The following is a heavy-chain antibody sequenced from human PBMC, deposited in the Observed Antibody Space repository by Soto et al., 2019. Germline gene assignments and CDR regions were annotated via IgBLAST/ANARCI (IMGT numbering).Heavy chain of an antibody. J-gene: IGHJ6*02. CDR1: GGTFSSYA. CDR2: IIPIVGTA. D-gene: IGHD3-16*02. V-gene: IGHV1-69*13. Sequence: SVKVSCKASGGTFSSYAISWVRQAPGQGLEWMGGIIPIVGTANYAQKFQGRVTITADESTSTAYMELSSLRSEDTAVYYCARGGEDLDYLWGSYRKLKDYYYYGMDVWGQGTTLTVSS. CDR3: ARGGEDLDYLWGSYRKLKDYYYYGMDV.